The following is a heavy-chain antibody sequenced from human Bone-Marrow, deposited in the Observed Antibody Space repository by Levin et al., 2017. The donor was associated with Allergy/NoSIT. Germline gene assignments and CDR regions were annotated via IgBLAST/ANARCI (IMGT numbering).Heavy chain of an antibody. CDR3: ARARVSGGNHDAFDI. CDR2: INHSGST. J-gene: IGHJ3*02. Sequence: SETLSLTCAVYGGSFSGSYWSWIRQPPGKGLEWIQEINHSGSTNYNPSLKSRVTISVDTSKNQFSLKLSSVTAADTAVYYCARARVSGGNHDAFDIWGQGTMVTVSS. CDR1: GGSFSGSY. D-gene: IGHD2-15*01. V-gene: IGHV4-34*01.